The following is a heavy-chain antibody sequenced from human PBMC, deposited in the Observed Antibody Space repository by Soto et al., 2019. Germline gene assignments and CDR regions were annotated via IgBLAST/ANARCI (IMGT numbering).Heavy chain of an antibody. V-gene: IGHV1-69*01. CDR2: IIAIFGTA. CDR3: ARESPYWTNGVCVMDV. D-gene: IGHD2-8*01. CDR1: GGTFISYA. Sequence: QVQLVQSGAEVKKPGSSVKVSCKASGGTFISYAITWVRQAPGQGLEWMGGIIAIFGTANYAQKFQCRLTISADESTRTDYMELSSLSSEDTAVYFFARESPYWTNGVCVMDVWGKGTTVTVSS. J-gene: IGHJ6*04.